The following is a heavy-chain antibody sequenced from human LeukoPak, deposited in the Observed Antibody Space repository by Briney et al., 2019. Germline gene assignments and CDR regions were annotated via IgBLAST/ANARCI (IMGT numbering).Heavy chain of an antibody. CDR3: ARDFPSGAAFDY. CDR1: GGSVSSSSYY. D-gene: IGHD3-10*01. CDR2: IYYSGST. Sequence: SETLSLTCTVSGGSVSSSSYYWTWIRQPPGKRLEYIGYIYYSGSTNYNPSFKSRATMSVDTSKNQFSLRLSSVTAADTAVYYCARDFPSGAAFDYWGQGTLVTVSS. V-gene: IGHV4-61*01. J-gene: IGHJ4*02.